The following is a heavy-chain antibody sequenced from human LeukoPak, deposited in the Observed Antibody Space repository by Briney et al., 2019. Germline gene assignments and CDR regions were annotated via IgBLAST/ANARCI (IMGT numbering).Heavy chain of an antibody. CDR1: GFTFSSYW. V-gene: IGHV3-7*01. J-gene: IGHJ5*02. Sequence: GGSLRLSCAASGFTFSSYWMRWVRQAPGKGLEWVANIKQDGSEKYYVDSVKGRFTISRDNAKNSLYFQMNSLRAEAPAVSYCTREYYYYDSSGYYYSGANWFDPWGQGTLVTVSS. CDR2: IKQDGSEK. CDR3: TREYYYYDSSGYYYSGANWFDP. D-gene: IGHD3-22*01.